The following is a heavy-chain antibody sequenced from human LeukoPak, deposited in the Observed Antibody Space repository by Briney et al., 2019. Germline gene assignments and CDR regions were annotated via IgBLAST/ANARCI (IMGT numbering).Heavy chain of an antibody. CDR2: IIPIFGTA. CDR3: ARGWLAETTVVTPYNY. V-gene: IGHV1-69*13. D-gene: IGHD4-23*01. Sequence: GASAKVSCKASGGSFSSYAINWVRQAPGQGLEWMGGIIPIFGTANYAQKFQDRVTITAVESMSTVYMELSSLRSEDTAVYYCARGWLAETTVVTPYNYWGQGTLVTVSS. J-gene: IGHJ4*02. CDR1: GGSFSSYA.